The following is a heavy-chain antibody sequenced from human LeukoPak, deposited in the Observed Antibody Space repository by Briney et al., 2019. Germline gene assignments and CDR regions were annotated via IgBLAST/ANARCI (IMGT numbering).Heavy chain of an antibody. CDR3: TKDPNGDYVGAFDF. Sequence: PGGSLRLSCAASGFTFSSYWMSWVRQAPGKWLEWVANIKQDGSEKYYVDSVKGRFTISRDNSKNTLYLQMNSLRAEDTAVYYCTKDPNGDYVGAFDFWDQGTLVIVSS. J-gene: IGHJ3*01. V-gene: IGHV3-7*03. D-gene: IGHD4-17*01. CDR1: GFTFSSYW. CDR2: IKQDGSEK.